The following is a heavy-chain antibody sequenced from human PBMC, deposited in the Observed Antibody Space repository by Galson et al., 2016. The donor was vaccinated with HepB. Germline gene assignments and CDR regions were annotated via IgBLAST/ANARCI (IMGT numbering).Heavy chain of an antibody. CDR3: PEGRSNNWFDP. J-gene: IGHJ5*02. Sequence: SETLSLTCAVSGGSISSNYLWRWVRQPPGKGLEWIGEIYLRGTTNYNPSLKSRVTMSLDKSKNQFSLNLTSVTAADTAMYYCPEGRSNNWFDPWGQGILVTVSS. CDR2: IYLRGTT. V-gene: IGHV4-4*02. CDR1: GGSISSNYL.